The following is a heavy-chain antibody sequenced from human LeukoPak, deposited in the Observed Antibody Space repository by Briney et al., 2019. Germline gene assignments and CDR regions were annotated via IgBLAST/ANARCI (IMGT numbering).Heavy chain of an antibody. CDR1: GGSISSSRYY. J-gene: IGHJ4*02. V-gene: IGHV4-39*01. D-gene: IGHD6-19*01. Sequence: SETLSLTCTISGGSISSSRYYWGWIRQPPGKGLEWIGSIYYSGSTYYNPSLKSRVTILLDTSRNQFSLKLSSVSAADTAVYYCARGGAVAGTFPFDYWGQGTLVTVSS. CDR2: IYYSGST. CDR3: ARGGAVAGTFPFDY.